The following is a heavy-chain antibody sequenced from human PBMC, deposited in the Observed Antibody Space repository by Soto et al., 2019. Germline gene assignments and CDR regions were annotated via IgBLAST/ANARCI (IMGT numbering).Heavy chain of an antibody. D-gene: IGHD6-13*01. V-gene: IGHV3-23*01. CDR3: AKIVTAAGIYY. CDR2: IAGTGTGT. J-gene: IGHJ4*02. CDR1: GFTFSSYG. Sequence: GGSLRLSCAASGFTFSSYGMSWVRQAPGKGLEWVSSIAGTGTGTYYADSVKGRFTISRDNSRNTLYMQVNSLRAEDTAVYYCAKIVTAAGIYYWGQGTLVTVSS.